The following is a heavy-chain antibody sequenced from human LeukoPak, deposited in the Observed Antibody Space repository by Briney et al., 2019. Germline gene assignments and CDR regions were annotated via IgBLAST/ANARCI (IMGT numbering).Heavy chain of an antibody. CDR2: AYYRSKWYI. D-gene: IGHD3-10*01. J-gene: IGHJ4*02. CDR1: GDRVSGSPAV. CDR3: ARGAVRGGTNFDY. Sequence: SQTLSLTCAISGDRVSGSPAVWNWIRQSPSRGLEWLGRAYYRSKWYIDYAVSVNGRITITPDTSKNQFSLQLNSVTPEDTAVYYCARGAVRGGTNFDYWGQGTLVTVSS. V-gene: IGHV6-1*01.